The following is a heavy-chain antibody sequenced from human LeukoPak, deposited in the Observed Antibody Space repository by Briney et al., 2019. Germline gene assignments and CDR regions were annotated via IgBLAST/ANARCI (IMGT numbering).Heavy chain of an antibody. J-gene: IGHJ5*02. D-gene: IGHD3-10*01. V-gene: IGHV3-23*01. CDR2: ISGSGGMT. CDR1: GFTFSSYG. CDR3: AKGPTSGSYLTWFDP. Sequence: PGGSLRLSCAASGFTFSSYGMSWVRQTPGKGLEWVSAISGSGGMTYYADSVKGRFTISRDNSKNTLYLQMNSLRAEDTAIYYCAKGPTSGSYLTWFDPWGQGTLVTVSS.